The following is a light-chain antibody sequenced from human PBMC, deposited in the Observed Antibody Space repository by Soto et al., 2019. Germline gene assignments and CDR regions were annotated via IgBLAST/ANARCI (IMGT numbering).Light chain of an antibody. V-gene: IGLV2-23*01. CDR2: EGF. Sequence: QSALTQPASLSGSPGQSITISCTGTSSDVGGSGLVSWYQFHPGKAPKLLIFEGFKRPSGISNRFSGSKSGSTASLTISGLQAEDEADYYCCSYAGRSTWDVVFGGGTQLT. CDR1: SSDVGGSGL. J-gene: IGLJ2*01. CDR3: CSYAGRSTWDVV.